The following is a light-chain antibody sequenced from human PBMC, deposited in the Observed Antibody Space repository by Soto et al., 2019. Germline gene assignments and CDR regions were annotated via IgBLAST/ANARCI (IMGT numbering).Light chain of an antibody. CDR1: RSDVGGYNY. CDR3: SSYTSSSTRVV. Sequence: QSALTQPASVSGSPGQSITISCTGTRSDVGGYNYVSWYQQHPGKAPKLMIYEVSNRPSGVSNRFSGSKSGNTASLTISGLQAEDEADYYCSSYTSSSTRVVFGGGTKRTFL. CDR2: EVS. J-gene: IGLJ2*01. V-gene: IGLV2-14*01.